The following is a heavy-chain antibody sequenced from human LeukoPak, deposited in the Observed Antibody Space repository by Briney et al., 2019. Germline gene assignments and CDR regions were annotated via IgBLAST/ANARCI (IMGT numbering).Heavy chain of an antibody. CDR2: MNPNSGNT. J-gene: IGHJ6*03. CDR1: GYTFTSYD. D-gene: IGHD3-3*01. Sequence: ASVKVSCKASGYTFTSYDINWVRQATGQGLEWMGWMNPNSGNTGYAQKFQGRVTITRNTSISTAYMELSSLRSEDTAVYYCARGRLRRVLRFLEWLPEDYYYMDVWGKGTTVTVSS. CDR3: ARGRLRRVLRFLEWLPEDYYYMDV. V-gene: IGHV1-8*03.